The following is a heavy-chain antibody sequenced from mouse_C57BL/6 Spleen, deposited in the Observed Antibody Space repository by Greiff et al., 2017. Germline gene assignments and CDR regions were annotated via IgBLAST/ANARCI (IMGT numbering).Heavy chain of an antibody. CDR3: ARRDYYGSSPYYYAMDY. J-gene: IGHJ4*01. Sequence: VQLQQSGPELVKPGASVKISCKASGYTFTDYYMNWVKQSHGKSLEWIGDINPNNGGTSYNQKFKGKATLTVDKSSSTAYMELRSLTSEDSAVXYCARRDYYGSSPYYYAMDYWGQGTSVTVSS. V-gene: IGHV1-26*01. CDR2: INPNNGGT. CDR1: GYTFTDYY. D-gene: IGHD1-1*01.